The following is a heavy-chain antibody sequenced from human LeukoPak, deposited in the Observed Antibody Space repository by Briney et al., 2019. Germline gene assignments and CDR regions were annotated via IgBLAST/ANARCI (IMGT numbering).Heavy chain of an antibody. CDR2: ISSSSSYI. V-gene: IGHV3-21*01. J-gene: IGHJ4*02. D-gene: IGHD2-21*02. CDR3: ARVPRAYCGGDCSYYFDY. CDR1: GFTFSSYS. Sequence: GGSQRLSCAASGFTFSSYSMNWVRQAPGKGLEWVSSISSSSSYIYYADSVKGRFTISRDNAKNSLYLQMNSLRAEDTAVYYCARVPRAYCGGDCSYYFDYWGQGTLVTVSS.